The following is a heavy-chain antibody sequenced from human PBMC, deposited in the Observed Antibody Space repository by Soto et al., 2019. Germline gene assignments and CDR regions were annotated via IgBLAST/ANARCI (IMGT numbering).Heavy chain of an antibody. Sequence: QVHLVQSGAEVKKPGASVRVSCKASGYSFTFEYLQWVRQAPGQGLEWMGKINPNSGGADYAEKFQGRVTMTRDTSINAAYMELSSLRSDDTAVYYCATGPRLGYFDWTYDYWGHGTLVTVSS. J-gene: IGHJ4*01. CDR2: INPNSGGA. CDR3: ATGPRLGYFDWTYDY. CDR1: GYSFTFEY. D-gene: IGHD3-9*01. V-gene: IGHV1-2*02.